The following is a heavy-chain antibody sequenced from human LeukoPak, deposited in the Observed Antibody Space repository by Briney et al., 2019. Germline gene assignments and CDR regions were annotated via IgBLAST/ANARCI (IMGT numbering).Heavy chain of an antibody. V-gene: IGHV4-61*02. Sequence: PSETLSLTCTVSGGSISSGSYYWSWIRQPAGKGLEWIGRIYTSGSTNYNPSLKSRVTISVDTSKNQFSLKLSSVTAADTAVYYCARDSGGVWFDPWGQGTLVTVSS. CDR2: IYTSGST. D-gene: IGHD1-26*01. CDR3: ARDSGGVWFDP. J-gene: IGHJ5*02. CDR1: GGSISSGSYY.